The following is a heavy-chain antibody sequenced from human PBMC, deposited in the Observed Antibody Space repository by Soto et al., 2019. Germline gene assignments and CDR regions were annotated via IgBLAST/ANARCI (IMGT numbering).Heavy chain of an antibody. Sequence: SETLSLTCTVSGGSISSGDYYWTWIRQPPGKGLEWIGYIYYSGTTYYSPSLKSRVTISVDMSKNQFSLKLSSVTAADTAVYYCASYVDTAMITADYWGQGTLVTVSS. CDR2: IYYSGTT. J-gene: IGHJ4*02. CDR1: GGSISSGDYY. D-gene: IGHD5-18*01. CDR3: ASYVDTAMITADY. V-gene: IGHV4-30-4*01.